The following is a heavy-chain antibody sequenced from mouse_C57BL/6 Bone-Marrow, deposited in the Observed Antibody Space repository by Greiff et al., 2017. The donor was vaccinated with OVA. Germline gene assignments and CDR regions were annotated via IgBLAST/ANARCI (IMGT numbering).Heavy chain of an antibody. CDR3: ARPLTGNWYFDV. J-gene: IGHJ1*03. D-gene: IGHD4-1*01. CDR2: INPDSSTI. V-gene: IGHV4-1*01. Sequence: EASGIDFSRYWMSWVRRAPGKGLEWIGEINPDSSTINYAPSLKDKFIISRDNAKNTLYLQMSKVRSEDTALYYCARPLTGNWYFDVWGTGTTVTVSS. CDR1: GIDFSRYW.